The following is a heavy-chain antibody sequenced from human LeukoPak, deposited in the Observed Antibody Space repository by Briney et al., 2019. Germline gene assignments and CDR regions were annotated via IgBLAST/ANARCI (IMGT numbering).Heavy chain of an antibody. V-gene: IGHV3-7*03. CDR2: IKQDGSKK. D-gene: IGHD3-16*02. CDR3: ARESYDYVWGSYRSGWVDY. CDR1: GFPFSSYW. Sequence: GGSLRLSCVASGFPFSSYWMTWVRQAPGKGLEWVANIKQDGSKKSYVDSVKGRFTISRDNAKNSLYLQMNSLRAEDTAVYYCARESYDYVWGSYRSGWVDYWGQGTLVTVSS. J-gene: IGHJ4*02.